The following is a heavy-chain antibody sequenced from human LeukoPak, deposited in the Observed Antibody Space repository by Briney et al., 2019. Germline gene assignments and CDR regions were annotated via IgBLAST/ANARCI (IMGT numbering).Heavy chain of an antibody. V-gene: IGHV4-59*08. CDR2: IYYSGST. Sequence: SETLSLTCTVSGGSISSYYWSWIRQPPGKGQEWIGYIYYSGSTNYNPSLKSRVTISVDTSKNQFSLKLSSVTVADTAVYYCARTRDSWSYGDYYYGMDVWGQGTTVTVSS. CDR3: ARTRDSWSYGDYYYGMDV. D-gene: IGHD3-10*01. J-gene: IGHJ6*02. CDR1: GGSISSYY.